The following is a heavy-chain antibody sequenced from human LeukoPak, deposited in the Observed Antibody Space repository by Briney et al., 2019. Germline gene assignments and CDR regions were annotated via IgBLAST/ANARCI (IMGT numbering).Heavy chain of an antibody. D-gene: IGHD6-19*01. CDR3: ARDWAVAGTLD. V-gene: IGHV3-23*01. CDR1: GFTFSSYA. J-gene: IGHJ4*02. Sequence: GGSLRLSCAASGFTFSSYAMSWVRQAPGKGLEWVSAISGSGGSTYYADSVKGRFTISRDNSKNTLYLQMNSLRAEDTAVYYCARDWAVAGTLDWGQGTLVTVSS. CDR2: ISGSGGST.